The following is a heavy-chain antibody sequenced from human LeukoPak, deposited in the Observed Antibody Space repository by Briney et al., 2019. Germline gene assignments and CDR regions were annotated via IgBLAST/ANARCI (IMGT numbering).Heavy chain of an antibody. CDR3: KVGPAAYFDY. D-gene: IGHD6-13*01. V-gene: IGHV3-21*01. CDR1: GFTFSSYS. J-gene: IGHJ4*01. CDR2: ISNSSSYI. Sequence: GGSLRLSCEASGFTFSSYSMDCVRQAPGNGLEWASSISNSSSYIYYADSVKGRFTISRDNRKNALYLQMHSLRAEDTAVYYCKVGPAAYFDYWGQGTLVTVSS.